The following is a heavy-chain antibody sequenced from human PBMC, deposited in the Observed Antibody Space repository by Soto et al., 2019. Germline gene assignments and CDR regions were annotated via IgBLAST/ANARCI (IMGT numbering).Heavy chain of an antibody. CDR1: GFTFGSFG. CDR3: ARGCSGGTNCFYFDF. J-gene: IGHJ4*02. CDR2: ISSDGSRK. V-gene: IGHV3-30*03. Sequence: QVQLVESGGGVVQPGRSLRLSCAASGFTFGSFGIHWVRQAPGKGLEWVADISSDGSRKFYADSVKGRFTISRDNSKNTLYLQMNSLRTEDTAVYFCARGCSGGTNCFYFDFWGQGILVTVSS. D-gene: IGHD6-13*01.